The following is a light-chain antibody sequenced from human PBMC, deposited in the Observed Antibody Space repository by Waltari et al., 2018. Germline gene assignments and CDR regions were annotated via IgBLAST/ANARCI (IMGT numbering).Light chain of an antibody. CDR2: DAS. Sequence: AIHLTQSPSSLSASVGDRITITCRPSQGSSSALAWYQQKPGESPKFLIYDASSLQSGVPSRFSGSASGTDFTLTITSLQPEDFATYYCQQLHSYPITFGQGTRLEIK. CDR1: QGSSSA. V-gene: IGKV1-13*02. J-gene: IGKJ5*01. CDR3: QQLHSYPIT.